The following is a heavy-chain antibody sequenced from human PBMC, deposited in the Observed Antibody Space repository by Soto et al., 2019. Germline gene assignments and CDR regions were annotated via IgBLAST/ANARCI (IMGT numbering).Heavy chain of an antibody. CDR3: ARPEGGYGSGYSWFDP. Sequence: PSETLSLTCTVSGGSISSYYWSWIRQTPGEGLEWIGTIHHTGSTYYNPFLKSRVIISLDTSKNQFSLKLSSVTAADTALYYCARPEGGYGSGYSWFDPWGQGTRVS. CDR2: IHHTGST. J-gene: IGHJ5*02. V-gene: IGHV4-39*01. D-gene: IGHD5-12*01. CDR1: GGSISSYY.